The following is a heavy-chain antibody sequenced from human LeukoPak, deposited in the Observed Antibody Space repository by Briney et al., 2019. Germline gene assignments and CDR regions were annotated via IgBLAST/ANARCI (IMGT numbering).Heavy chain of an antibody. J-gene: IGHJ5*02. D-gene: IGHD3-16*01. V-gene: IGHV1-2*02. CDR3: ARVAQLWNWFDP. CDR1: GYTFTGYY. CDR2: INPNSGGT. Sequence: ASVKVSCKASGYTFTGYYTHWVRPAPRERLEWVGWINPNSGGTNYAQKFQGRVTMTRDTSISTAYMELSRLRSDDTAVYYCARVAQLWNWFDPWGQGTLVTVSS.